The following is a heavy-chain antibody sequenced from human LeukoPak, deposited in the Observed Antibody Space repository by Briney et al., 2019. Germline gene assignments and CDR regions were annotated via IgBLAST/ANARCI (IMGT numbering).Heavy chain of an antibody. J-gene: IGHJ3*02. V-gene: IGHV1-69*04. CDR3: ARAPGNDAFDI. CDR1: GGTFSNYA. D-gene: IGHD7-27*01. CDR2: IIPILGVA. Sequence: GASVKVSCKASGGTFSNYAISWVRQAPGQGLEWMGRIIPILGVANYAQKFQGRVSITADKSTGTAYMELSSLRSEDTAVYFCARAPGNDAFDIRGQGTMVTVSS.